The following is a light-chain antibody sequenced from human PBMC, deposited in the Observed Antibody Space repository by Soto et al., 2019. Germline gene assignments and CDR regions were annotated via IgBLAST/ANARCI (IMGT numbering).Light chain of an antibody. J-gene: IGLJ2*01. Sequence: QSALTQPASVSGSPGQSITISCTGTSSDVGGYNYVSWYQQHPGKAPKLMIYDVSDRPSGVSNRFSGSKSGNTASLTISGLQAEDEADYYCSSYTGSSTLAVFGGGTKVTVL. CDR3: SSYTGSSTLAV. V-gene: IGLV2-14*01. CDR2: DVS. CDR1: SSDVGGYNY.